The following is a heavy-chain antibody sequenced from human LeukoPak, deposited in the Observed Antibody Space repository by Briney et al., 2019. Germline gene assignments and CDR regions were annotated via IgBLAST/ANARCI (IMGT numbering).Heavy chain of an antibody. Sequence: GGSLRLSCPASGFTFSSYSMNWVRQAPGKGLEWVSPISSSSSYIYYADSVKGRFTISRDNAKNSLYLQMNSLRAEDTAVYYCARDFLAAAGTGRGGYWGQGTLVTVSS. CDR2: ISSSSSYI. CDR3: ARDFLAAAGTGRGGY. D-gene: IGHD6-13*01. J-gene: IGHJ4*02. CDR1: GFTFSSYS. V-gene: IGHV3-21*01.